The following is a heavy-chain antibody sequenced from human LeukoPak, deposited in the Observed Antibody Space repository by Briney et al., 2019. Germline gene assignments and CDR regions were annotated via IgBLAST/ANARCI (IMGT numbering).Heavy chain of an antibody. Sequence: GGSLRLSCAAAGFLFSDRYMSWIRQAPGKGMEWVAYISPNADNIHYADSVKGRFTISRDNAKNSLFLQVTSLRAEDTAVYYCVTESGWLFDFWGQGTLVTVSS. CDR3: VTESGWLFDF. J-gene: IGHJ4*02. V-gene: IGHV3-11*04. D-gene: IGHD6-19*01. CDR1: GFLFSDRY. CDR2: ISPNADNI.